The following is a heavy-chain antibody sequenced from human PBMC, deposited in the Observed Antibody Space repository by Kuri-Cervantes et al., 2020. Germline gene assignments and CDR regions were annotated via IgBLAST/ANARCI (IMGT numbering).Heavy chain of an antibody. D-gene: IGHD6-19*01. CDR1: GYTFSDYD. V-gene: IGHV1-8*01. Sequence: ASVKVSCKASGYTFSDYDITWVRQATGQGLEWMGWMNPNSGNTGYAQKFQGRVTMTRNTSISTAYMELSSLRSEDTAVYYCAKTARDGSSGWYNYWGQGTLVTVSS. J-gene: IGHJ4*02. CDR2: MNPNSGNT. CDR3: AKTARDGSSGWYNY.